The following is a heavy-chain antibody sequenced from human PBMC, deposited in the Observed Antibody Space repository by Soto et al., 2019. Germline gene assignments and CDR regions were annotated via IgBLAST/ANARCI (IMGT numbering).Heavy chain of an antibody. CDR3: ARHPSDFWFDP. V-gene: IGHV4-39*01. J-gene: IGHJ5*02. Sequence: NPSETLSFTCSVSGGSISSSSYFWVWIRQPPGKGLEWIGSIYYSGSTYYNPSLKSRVTVSVDTSKNQFSLKLSSVTAADTAVYYCARHPSDFWFDPWGQGTLVTVSS. D-gene: IGHD2-21*02. CDR2: IYYSGST. CDR1: GGSISSSSYF.